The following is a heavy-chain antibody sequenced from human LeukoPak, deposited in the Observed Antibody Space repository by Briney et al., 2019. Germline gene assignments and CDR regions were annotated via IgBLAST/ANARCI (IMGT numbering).Heavy chain of an antibody. J-gene: IGHJ4*02. Sequence: PGGSLRLSCAASGFTFSSYAMHWVRQAPGKGLEWVSAISGSGGSTYYADSVKGRFTISRDNSKNTLYLQMNSLRAEDTAVYYCARSRFTDFWSGYWGWGGWGQGTLVTVSS. CDR3: ARSRFTDFWSGYWGWGG. V-gene: IGHV3-23*01. D-gene: IGHD3-3*01. CDR1: GFTFSSYA. CDR2: ISGSGGST.